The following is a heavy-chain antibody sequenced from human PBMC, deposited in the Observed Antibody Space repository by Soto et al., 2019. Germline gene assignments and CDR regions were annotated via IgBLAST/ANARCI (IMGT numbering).Heavy chain of an antibody. CDR1: GFRFSNYA. Sequence: EVQLLESGGGLVQPGGSLEISCGASGFRFSNYAMSWVRQAPGKGPEWVSSVGGSNSDTDYADSVKGRFTISRDNSKNTLYLQMNRLRAEDTAIYLCAKDFIPMNGVYDAFHIWGQGTRVTVSS. V-gene: IGHV3-23*01. CDR3: AKDFIPMNGVYDAFHI. D-gene: IGHD2-8*01. CDR2: VGGSNSDT. J-gene: IGHJ3*02.